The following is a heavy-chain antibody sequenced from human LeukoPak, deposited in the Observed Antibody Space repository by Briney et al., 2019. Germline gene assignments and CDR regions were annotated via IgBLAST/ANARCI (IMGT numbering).Heavy chain of an antibody. CDR1: GFTFSSYG. CDR2: ISYDGSNK. Sequence: GGTLRLSCAASGFTFSSYGMHWVRQAPGKGLEWVAVISYDGSNKYYADSVKGRFTISRDNSKNTLYLQMNSLRAEDTAVYYCASGSPLVYWGQGTLVTVSS. V-gene: IGHV3-30*03. J-gene: IGHJ4*02. D-gene: IGHD3-10*01. CDR3: ASGSPLVY.